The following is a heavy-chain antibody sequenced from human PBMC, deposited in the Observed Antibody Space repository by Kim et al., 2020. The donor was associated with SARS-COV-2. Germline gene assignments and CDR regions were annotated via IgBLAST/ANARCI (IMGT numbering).Heavy chain of an antibody. CDR3: AREGWELRMFDY. J-gene: IGHJ4*02. D-gene: IGHD1-26*01. CDR1: GGSISSSSYY. Sequence: SETLSLTCTVSGGSISSSSYYWGWIRQPPGKGLEWIGSIYYSGSTYYNPSLKSRVTISVDTSKNQFSLKLSSVTAADTAVYYCAREGWELRMFDYWGQGT. V-gene: IGHV4-39*02. CDR2: IYYSGST.